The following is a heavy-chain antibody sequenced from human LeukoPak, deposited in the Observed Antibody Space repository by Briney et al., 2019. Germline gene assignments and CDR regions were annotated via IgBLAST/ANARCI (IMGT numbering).Heavy chain of an antibody. V-gene: IGHV4-34*01. CDR3: ARASSGWYNWFDP. CDR2: INHSGST. J-gene: IGHJ5*02. D-gene: IGHD6-19*01. Sequence: SETLSLTCAVYGGSFSGYYWSWIRQPPGKGLEWIGEINHSGSTNFNPSLKSRVTISVDTSKNQFSLKLSSVTAADTAVYYCARASSGWYNWFDPWGQGTLVTVSS. CDR1: GGSFSGYY.